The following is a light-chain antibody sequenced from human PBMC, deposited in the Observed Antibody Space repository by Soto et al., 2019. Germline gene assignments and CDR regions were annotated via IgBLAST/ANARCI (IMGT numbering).Light chain of an antibody. CDR3: SSYISSSTYV. Sequence: QSVLTQPASVSGSPGQSITISCIGTSSDIGRYNYVSWYQQYPGKAPKFIIYDVSNRPSGASNRFSGSKSVNTASLTISALQAEDGVDYYCSSYISSSTYVFGTGPKVTGL. V-gene: IGLV2-14*01. CDR2: DVS. J-gene: IGLJ1*01. CDR1: SSDIGRYNY.